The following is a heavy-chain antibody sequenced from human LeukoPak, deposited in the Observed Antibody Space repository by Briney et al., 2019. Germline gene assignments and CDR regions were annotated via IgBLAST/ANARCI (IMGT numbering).Heavy chain of an antibody. D-gene: IGHD6-13*01. CDR1: GFTFSSYS. Sequence: GGSLRLSCAASGFTFSSYSMTWVRQAPGKGLEWVSSISSSSSYIYYADSVKGRFTISRDDAKNSLYLQMNSLRAEDTAVYYCARVSPGSSWLYFDYWGQGTLVTVSS. J-gene: IGHJ4*02. V-gene: IGHV3-21*01. CDR3: ARVSPGSSWLYFDY. CDR2: ISSSSSYI.